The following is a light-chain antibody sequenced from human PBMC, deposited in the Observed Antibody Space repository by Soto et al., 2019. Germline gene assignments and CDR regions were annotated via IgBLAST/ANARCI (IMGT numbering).Light chain of an antibody. CDR1: QSLNNY. V-gene: IGKV3-11*01. J-gene: IGKJ3*01. CDR2: DAS. Sequence: EIVLTQSPATLSLSPGARATLSCRASQSLNNYLAWYQQKPGQAPRLLIYDASERATGIPARFSGSGSGTAFPLTISSLQPEDFAVYYCQQRYNWPRFSFGPGTRLDIK. CDR3: QQRYNWPRFS.